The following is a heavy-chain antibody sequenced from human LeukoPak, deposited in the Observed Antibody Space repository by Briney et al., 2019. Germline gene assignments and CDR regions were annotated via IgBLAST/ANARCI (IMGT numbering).Heavy chain of an antibody. Sequence: GGSLRLSCAASGFTFSSYGMHWVRQAPGKGLDWVAVISYDGSNTYFADSVKGRFTISRDNSKNTLYLQLNSLRPEDTAVYYCAMGREGRRISMVRGEFDYWGQGTLVTVSS. D-gene: IGHD3-10*01. V-gene: IGHV3-30*03. CDR2: ISYDGSNT. CDR1: GFTFSSYG. CDR3: AMGREGRRISMVRGEFDY. J-gene: IGHJ4*02.